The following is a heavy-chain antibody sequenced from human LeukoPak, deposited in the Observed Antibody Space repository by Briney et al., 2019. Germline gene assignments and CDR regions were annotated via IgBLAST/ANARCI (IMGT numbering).Heavy chain of an antibody. CDR3: SRGEYDILTGSIAPPDY. CDR2: INPSGGST. CDR1: GYTFTSYY. V-gene: IGHV1-46*01. D-gene: IGHD3-9*01. J-gene: IGHJ4*02. Sequence: ASVKVSCKASGYTFTSYYMHWVRQAPGQGLEWMGIINPSGGSTSYAQKFQGRVTMTRDTSTSTVYMELSSLGSEDTAVYYCSRGEYDILTGSIAPPDYWGQGTLVTVSS.